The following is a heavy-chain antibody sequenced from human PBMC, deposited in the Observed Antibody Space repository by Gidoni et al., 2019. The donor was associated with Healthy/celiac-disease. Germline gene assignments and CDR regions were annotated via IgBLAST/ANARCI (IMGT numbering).Heavy chain of an antibody. V-gene: IGHV4-4*07. J-gene: IGHJ3*02. CDR1: GDSISSYY. Sequence: QVQLQESGPGLVKPSETLSLTCTVSGDSISSYYWSWIRQPAGKGLEWIGRIYTSGSTNYNPSLKSRVTMSVDTSKNQFSLKMRSVTAADTAVYYCATAFSKWLLLTFDIWGQGTMVTVSS. CDR3: ATAFSKWLLLTFDI. CDR2: IYTSGST. D-gene: IGHD3-22*01.